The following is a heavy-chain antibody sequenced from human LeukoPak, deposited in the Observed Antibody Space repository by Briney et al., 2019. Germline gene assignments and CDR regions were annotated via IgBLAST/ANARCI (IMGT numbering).Heavy chain of an antibody. Sequence: ASVKVSCKASGYTFTSYYMHWVRQAPGQGLEWMGIINPSGGSTSYAQKFQGRVTMTRDTSTSTVYMEVSSLRSEDTAVYYCARVMSGYDSSGYSSKMFDYWGQGTLVTVSS. D-gene: IGHD3-22*01. CDR2: INPSGGST. CDR3: ARVMSGYDSSGYSSKMFDY. V-gene: IGHV1-46*01. J-gene: IGHJ4*02. CDR1: GYTFTSYY.